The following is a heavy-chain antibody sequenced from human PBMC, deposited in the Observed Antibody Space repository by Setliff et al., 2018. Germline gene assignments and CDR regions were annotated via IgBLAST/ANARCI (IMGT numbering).Heavy chain of an antibody. CDR1: GDFMSSHLYF. Sequence: SETLSLTCSVSGDFMSSHLYFWSWIRQPPGKGLEWIGSIYYSGSTNYNPSLKSRVTISVDTSKNQFSLKLSSVTAADTAVYYCARDWTVWFGELSGWFDPWGQGTLVTVSS. D-gene: IGHD3-10*01. V-gene: IGHV4-61*01. CDR2: IYYSGST. J-gene: IGHJ5*02. CDR3: ARDWTVWFGELSGWFDP.